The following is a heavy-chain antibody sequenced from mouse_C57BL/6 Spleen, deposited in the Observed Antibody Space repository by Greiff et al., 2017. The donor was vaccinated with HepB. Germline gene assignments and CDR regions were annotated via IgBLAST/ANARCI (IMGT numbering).Heavy chain of an antibody. J-gene: IGHJ3*01. CDR1: GYTFTSYG. V-gene: IGHV1-81*01. CDR3: ARSPYDYDAVAWFAY. Sequence: QVQLKESGAELARPGASVKLSCKASGYTFTSYGISWVKQRTGQGLEWIGEIYPRSGNTYYNEKFKGKATLTADKSSSTAYMELRSLTSEDSAVYFCARSPYDYDAVAWFAYWGQGTLVTVSA. D-gene: IGHD2-4*01. CDR2: IYPRSGNT.